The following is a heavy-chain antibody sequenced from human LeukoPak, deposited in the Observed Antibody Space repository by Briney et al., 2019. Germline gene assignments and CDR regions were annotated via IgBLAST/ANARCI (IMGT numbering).Heavy chain of an antibody. CDR3: ARERAALDAFDI. CDR1: GGSISSYY. CDR2: IYYSGST. D-gene: IGHD6-25*01. Sequence: SGTLSLTCTVSGGSISSYYWSWIRQPPGKGLEWIGYIYYSGSTNYNPSLKSRVTISVDTSKNQFSLKLSSVTAADTAVYYCARERAALDAFDIWGQGTMVTVSS. V-gene: IGHV4-59*01. J-gene: IGHJ3*02.